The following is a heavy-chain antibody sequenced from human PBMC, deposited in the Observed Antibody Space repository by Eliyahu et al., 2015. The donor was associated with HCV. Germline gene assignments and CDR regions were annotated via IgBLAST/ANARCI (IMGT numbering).Heavy chain of an antibody. V-gene: IGHV1-3*01. Sequence: QVQLVQSGAEVKKPGASVKVSCEASGYTFATYAIHWVRQAPGQRLEWMGWINGGNGNTKYSQKFQGRVTITRDTSASTEYMELSSLRSEDTAVYYCARVGNGMDVWGQGTTVTVSS. CDR2: INGGNGNT. J-gene: IGHJ6*02. CDR1: GYTFATYA. CDR3: ARVGNGMDV.